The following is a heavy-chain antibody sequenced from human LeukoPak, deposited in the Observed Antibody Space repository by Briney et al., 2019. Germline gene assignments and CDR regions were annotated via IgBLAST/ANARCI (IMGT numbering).Heavy chain of an antibody. D-gene: IGHD3-3*01. CDR2: IRGDGSER. CDR3: VRAGPPQGRPWSGWYPFDF. V-gene: IGHV3-7*01. CDR1: GFTFSSYW. Sequence: PGGSLRLSCAASGFTFSSYWMTWVRQAPGKGLEWVANIRGDGSERFYVGYLKGRFTISRDNAKNSLYLQMNSLRVDDTAVYYCVRAGPPQGRPWSGWYPFDFWGQGILVTVSS. J-gene: IGHJ4*02.